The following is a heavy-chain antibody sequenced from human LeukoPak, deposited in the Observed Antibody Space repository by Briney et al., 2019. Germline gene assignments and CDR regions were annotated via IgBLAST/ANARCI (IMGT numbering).Heavy chain of an antibody. V-gene: IGHV3-48*04. CDR1: GFTFSSYS. CDR2: ISSSSTI. D-gene: IGHD3-16*01. Sequence: GGSLRLSCAASGFTFSSYSMNWVRQAPGKGLEWVSYISSSSTIYYADSVKGRFTISRDNARNTLYLQMNSLRAEDTALYYCARTSPTSHFDFWGQGTLVTVSS. CDR3: ARTSPTSHFDF. J-gene: IGHJ4*02.